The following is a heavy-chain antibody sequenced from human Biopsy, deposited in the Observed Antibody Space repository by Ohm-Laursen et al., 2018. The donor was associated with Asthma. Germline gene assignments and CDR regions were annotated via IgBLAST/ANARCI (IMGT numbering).Heavy chain of an antibody. V-gene: IGHV1-18*01. CDR2: ISVYNGNT. D-gene: IGHD3-10*01. Sequence: SVKVSCKASGYTFNSAGITWVRQAPGQGLEWMGWISVYNGNTKVAQKLQDRVAMITDTSTSTAYMELRSLRSDDTAVYFCARAVDYSHYYGIDVWGQGTTVTVS. J-gene: IGHJ6*02. CDR1: GYTFNSAG. CDR3: ARAVDYSHYYGIDV.